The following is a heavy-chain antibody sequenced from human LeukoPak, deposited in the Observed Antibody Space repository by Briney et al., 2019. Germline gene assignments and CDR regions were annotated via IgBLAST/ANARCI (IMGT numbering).Heavy chain of an antibody. CDR3: AKYTERAFDI. CDR2: ISPTGAGT. CDR1: GFTFNGYA. J-gene: IGHJ3*02. V-gene: IGHV3-23*01. Sequence: PGGSLRLSCAASGFTFNGYAMSWVRQAPGKGLEWVSAISPTGAGTYYADPVKGLFTISRDNSKNTLYLQMNSLRAEDTAVYYCAKYTERAFDIWGQGTMVTVSS. D-gene: IGHD2-2*02.